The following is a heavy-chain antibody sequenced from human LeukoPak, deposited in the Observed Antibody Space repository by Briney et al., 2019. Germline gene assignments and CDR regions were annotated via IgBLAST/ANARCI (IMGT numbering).Heavy chain of an antibody. D-gene: IGHD1-26*01. V-gene: IGHV3-11*01. J-gene: IGHJ5*02. CDR2: ISSSGSTI. CDR3: AREVVGAINWFDP. Sequence: GGSLRLSCAASGFTFSDYYMSWIRQAPGKGLEWVSYISSSGSTIYYADSVKGRFTISRDNAKNSLYLQMNSLRAEGTAVYYCAREVVGAINWFDPWGQGTLVTVSS. CDR1: GFTFSDYY.